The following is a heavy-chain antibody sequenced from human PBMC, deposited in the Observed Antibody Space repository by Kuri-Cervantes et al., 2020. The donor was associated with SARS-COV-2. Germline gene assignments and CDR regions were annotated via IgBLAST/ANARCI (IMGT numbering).Heavy chain of an antibody. CDR1: GFTFSSYG. D-gene: IGHD3-10*01. Sequence: GGSLRLSCAASGFTFSSYGMHWVRQAPGKGLEWVAVISYDGSNKYYADSVKGRFTISRDNSKNTLYLQMNSLRAEDTAVYYCAREMSGSDYMDVWGKGTTVTVSS. J-gene: IGHJ6*03. CDR2: ISYDGSNK. CDR3: AREMSGSDYMDV. V-gene: IGHV3-30*03.